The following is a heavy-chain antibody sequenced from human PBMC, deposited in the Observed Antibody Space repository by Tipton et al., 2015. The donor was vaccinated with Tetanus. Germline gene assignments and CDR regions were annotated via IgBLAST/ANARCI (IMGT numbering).Heavy chain of an antibody. CDR1: GFTFSIYG. CDR3: ARLYGDYFHAMGY. V-gene: IGHV3-23*01. CDR2: IISSGGTT. J-gene: IGHJ4*02. Sequence: SLRLSCAASGFTFSIYGMSWARQAPGKGLEWVARIISSGGTTNYADSVKGRFTISRDNSKNTLYLQMTSLRAEDTAVYYCARLYGDYFHAMGYWGQGPLVTVSS. D-gene: IGHD4-17*01.